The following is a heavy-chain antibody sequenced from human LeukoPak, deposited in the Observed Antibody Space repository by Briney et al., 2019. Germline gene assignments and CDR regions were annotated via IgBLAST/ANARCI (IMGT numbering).Heavy chain of an antibody. CDR2: ISYDGSNK. D-gene: IGHD3-3*01. J-gene: IGHJ6*02. CDR3: ARDYRYYDFWSGYYDYYGMDV. CDR1: GFTFSSYG. V-gene: IGHV3-30*03. Sequence: PGGSLRLSCAASGFTFSSYGIHWVRQAPGKGLEWVAVISYDGSNKYYADSVKGRFTISRDNSKNTLYLQMNSLRAEDTAVYYCARDYRYYDFWSGYYDYYGMDVWGQGTTVTVSS.